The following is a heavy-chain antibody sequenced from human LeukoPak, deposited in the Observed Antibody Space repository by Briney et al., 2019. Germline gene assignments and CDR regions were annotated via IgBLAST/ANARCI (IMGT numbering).Heavy chain of an antibody. V-gene: IGHV3-30*18. Sequence: PGGSLRLSCAASGFTFSSYGMHWVRQAPGKGLEWVAVISYDGSNKYYADSVKGRFTISRDNSKNTLYLQMNSLRAEDTAVYYCAKDEEYGDYSYYFDYWGQGTLVTVSS. D-gene: IGHD4-17*01. CDR2: ISYDGSNK. CDR1: GFTFSSYG. CDR3: AKDEEYGDYSYYFDY. J-gene: IGHJ4*02.